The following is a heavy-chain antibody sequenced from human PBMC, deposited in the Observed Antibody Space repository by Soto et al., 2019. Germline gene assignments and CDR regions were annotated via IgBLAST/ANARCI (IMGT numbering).Heavy chain of an antibody. CDR3: ASPREYYMDV. CDR2: VNRSGNT. CDR1: GGSFSGFY. Sequence: SETLSLTCAVYGGSFSGFYWNWIRQPPGKGLEWIGEVNRSGNTHYNPSLKSRVTISVDTSKNQFSLRLTSVTAADTAIYYCASPREYYMDVWGKGTTVTVSS. V-gene: IGHV4-34*01. J-gene: IGHJ6*03.